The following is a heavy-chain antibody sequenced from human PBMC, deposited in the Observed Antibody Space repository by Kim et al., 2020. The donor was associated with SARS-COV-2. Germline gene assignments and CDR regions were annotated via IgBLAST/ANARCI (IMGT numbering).Heavy chain of an antibody. D-gene: IGHD3-16*01. Sequence: PSLKGRVTISVDTSKNQFSLKLSSVTAADTAVYYCARRVRGMRPTPLDYWGQGTLVTVSS. CDR3: ARRVRGMRPTPLDY. J-gene: IGHJ4*02. V-gene: IGHV4-39*01.